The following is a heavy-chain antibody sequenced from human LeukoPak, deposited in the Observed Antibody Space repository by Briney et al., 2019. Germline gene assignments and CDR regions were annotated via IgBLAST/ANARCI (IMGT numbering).Heavy chain of an antibody. CDR3: ARAIRGLSDY. Sequence: SETLSLTCTVSGGSISSYYWSWIRQPPGMGLEWIGYIYYSGSTNYNPSLKSRVTISVDTSKNQFSLKLSSVTAADTAVYYCARAIRGLSDYWGQGTLVTVSS. J-gene: IGHJ4*02. D-gene: IGHD3-10*01. CDR2: IYYSGST. V-gene: IGHV4-59*01. CDR1: GGSISSYY.